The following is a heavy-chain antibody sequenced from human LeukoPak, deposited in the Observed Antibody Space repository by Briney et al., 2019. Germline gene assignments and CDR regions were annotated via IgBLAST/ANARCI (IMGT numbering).Heavy chain of an antibody. CDR2: IKSKIDGGTT. Sequence: GGSLRLSCAASGFTFSHAWMSWVRQAPGKGLEWVGRIKSKIDGGTTDYGAPVKGRFTISRDDSKNTLYLQMNSLKSEDTAVYYCTTIRGFCSGRSCLGYWGQGTLVTVSS. J-gene: IGHJ4*02. CDR3: TTIRGFCSGRSCLGY. D-gene: IGHD2-15*01. CDR1: GFTFSHAW. V-gene: IGHV3-15*01.